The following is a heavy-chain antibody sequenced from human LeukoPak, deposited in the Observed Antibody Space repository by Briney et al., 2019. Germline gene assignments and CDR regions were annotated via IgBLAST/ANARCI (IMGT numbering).Heavy chain of an antibody. J-gene: IGHJ4*02. CDR3: ARDAYDKNGYYRIFAS. Sequence: GGSLRLSCAASRFIFSTYAMHWVRQAPGKGLEGVAVISYDGGNKYFADSVKGRFTISRDNSKNTLYLQMNSLRADDTAVYYCARDAYDKNGYYRIFASWGQGTLVTVSS. D-gene: IGHD3-22*01. CDR2: ISYDGGNK. CDR1: RFIFSTYA. V-gene: IGHV3-30-3*01.